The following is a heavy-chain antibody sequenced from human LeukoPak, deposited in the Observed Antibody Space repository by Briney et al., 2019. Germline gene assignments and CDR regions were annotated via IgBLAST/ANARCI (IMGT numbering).Heavy chain of an antibody. Sequence: SETLSLTCAVYGGSFSGYYWSWIRQPPGKGLEWIGEINHSGSTNYNPSLKSRVTISVDTSKNQFSLKLSSVTAADTAVYYCAKIQNWGDFDYWGQGTLVTVSS. CDR3: AKIQNWGDFDY. CDR1: GGSFSGYY. CDR2: INHSGST. D-gene: IGHD7-27*01. V-gene: IGHV4-34*01. J-gene: IGHJ4*02.